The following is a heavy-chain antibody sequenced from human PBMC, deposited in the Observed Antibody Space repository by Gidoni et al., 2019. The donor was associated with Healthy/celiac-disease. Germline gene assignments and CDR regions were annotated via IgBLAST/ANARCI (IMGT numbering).Heavy chain of an antibody. CDR1: GFTFISYG. Sequence: QVQLVESGGGVVQLGRSLRLSCAASGFTFISYGLHWVRQAPGKGLEWVAVLWYDGSNKYYADAVKGRFTISRDNSKNTLYLQMNSLRAEDTAVYYCARDLFRGLRLGELKNWFDPWGQGTLVTVSS. V-gene: IGHV3-33*01. CDR2: LWYDGSNK. D-gene: IGHD3-16*01. J-gene: IGHJ5*02. CDR3: ARDLFRGLRLGELKNWFDP.